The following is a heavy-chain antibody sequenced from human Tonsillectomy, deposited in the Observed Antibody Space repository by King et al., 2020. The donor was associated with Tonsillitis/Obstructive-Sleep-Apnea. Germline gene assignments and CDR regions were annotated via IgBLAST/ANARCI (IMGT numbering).Heavy chain of an antibody. CDR1: GYTFTSYG. V-gene: IGHV1-18*01. CDR2: ISAYNGNT. CDR3: ARVVGYDSSGPYSDY. D-gene: IGHD3-22*01. J-gene: IGHJ4*02. Sequence: VQLVESGAEVKKPGASVKVSCTASGYTFTSYGISWVRQAPGQGLEWMGWISAYNGNTNYAQKLQGRVTMTTDTSTSTAYMELRSLRSDDTAVYYCARVVGYDSSGPYSDYWGQGTLVTVSS.